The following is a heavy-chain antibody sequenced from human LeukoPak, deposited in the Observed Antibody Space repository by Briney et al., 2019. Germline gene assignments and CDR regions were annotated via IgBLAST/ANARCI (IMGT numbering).Heavy chain of an antibody. D-gene: IGHD4-11*01. V-gene: IGHV3-23*01. J-gene: IGHJ5*02. CDR1: GFTFSSYA. CDR3: AKDLQTFHDYSIKRDWFDP. CDR2: ISGSGGST. Sequence: GGSLRLSCAASGFTFSSYAMSWVRQAPGKGLEWVSAISGSGGSTYYAASVKGRFTISRGNSKNTLYLQMNSLRAEDTAVYYCAKDLQTFHDYSIKRDWFDPWGQGTLVTVSS.